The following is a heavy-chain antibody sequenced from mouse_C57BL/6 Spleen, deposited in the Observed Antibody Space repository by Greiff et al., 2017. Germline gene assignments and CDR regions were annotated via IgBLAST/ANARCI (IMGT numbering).Heavy chain of an antibody. D-gene: IGHD1-1*01. Sequence: DVQLVESGGGLVQPKGSLKLSCAASGFSFNTYAMNWVRQAPGKGLEWVARIRSKSNNYATYYADSVKDRFTISRDDSESMLYLQMNNLKTEDTAMYYCVRKITTVNFDYWGQGTTLTVSS. CDR3: VRKITTVNFDY. V-gene: IGHV10-1*01. CDR1: GFSFNTYA. CDR2: IRSKSNNYAT. J-gene: IGHJ2*01.